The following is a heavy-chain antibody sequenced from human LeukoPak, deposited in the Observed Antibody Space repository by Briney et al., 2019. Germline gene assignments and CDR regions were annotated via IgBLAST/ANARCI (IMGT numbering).Heavy chain of an antibody. J-gene: IGHJ4*02. CDR1: GFTFSSYG. Sequence: GGSLRLSCAASGFTFSSYGMHWVRQAPGKGLEWVAVISYDGSNKYYADSVKGRFTISRDNSKKTLYLQMNSLRAEDTAVYYCVKADSSGYFSYFDYWGQGTLVTVSS. CDR3: VKADSSGYFSYFDY. V-gene: IGHV3-30*18. CDR2: ISYDGSNK. D-gene: IGHD3-22*01.